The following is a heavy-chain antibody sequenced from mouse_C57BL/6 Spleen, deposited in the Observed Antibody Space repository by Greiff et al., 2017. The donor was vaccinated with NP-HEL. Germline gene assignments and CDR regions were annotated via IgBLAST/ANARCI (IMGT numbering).Heavy chain of an antibody. V-gene: IGHV5-6*02. CDR3: ARHNYDYDESDV. CDR1: GFTFSSYG. D-gene: IGHD2-4*01. J-gene: IGHJ1*03. CDR2: ISSGGSYT. Sequence: DVKLVESGGDLVKPGGSLKLSCAASGFTFSSYGMSWVRQTPDKRLEWVATISSGGSYTYYPDSVKGRFTISRDNAKNTLYLQMSSLKSEDTAMYYCARHNYDYDESDVWGTGTTVTVSS.